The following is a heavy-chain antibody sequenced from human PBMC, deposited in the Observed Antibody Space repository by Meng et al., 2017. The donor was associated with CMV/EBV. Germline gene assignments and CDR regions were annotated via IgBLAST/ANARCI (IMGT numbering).Heavy chain of an antibody. V-gene: IGHV4-34*01. J-gene: IGHJ5*02. CDR2: INHSGST. Sequence: SETLSLTCAVYGGSFSGYYWSWIRQPPGKEPEWIGEINHSGSTNYNPSLKSRVTISVDTSKNQFSLKLRSVTAADTAVYYCARDTAYYYDSSGYTDYPWGQGTLVTVSS. CDR3: ARDTAYYYDSSGYTDYP. CDR1: GGSFSGYY. D-gene: IGHD3-22*01.